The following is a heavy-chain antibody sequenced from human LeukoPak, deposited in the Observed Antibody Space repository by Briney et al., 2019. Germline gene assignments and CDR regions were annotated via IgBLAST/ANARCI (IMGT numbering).Heavy chain of an antibody. CDR2: IYYSGST. CDR1: GGSISSGGYS. J-gene: IGHJ4*02. V-gene: IGHV4-30-4*07. CDR3: ARAGYGYPFGY. D-gene: IGHD5-18*01. Sequence: SETLSLTCAVSGGSISSGGYSWSWIRQPPGKGLEWIGYIYYSGSTYYNPSLKSRVTISVDTSKNQFSLKLSSVTAADTAVYYCARAGYGYPFGYWGQGTLVTVSS.